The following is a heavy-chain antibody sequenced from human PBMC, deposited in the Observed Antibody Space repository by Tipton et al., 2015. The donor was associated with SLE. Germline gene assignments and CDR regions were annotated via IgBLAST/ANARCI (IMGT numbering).Heavy chain of an antibody. CDR1: GGSISSGDCY. CDR3: ARVERWVQNRGVDS. CDR2: IYYSGST. D-gene: IGHD5-24*01. Sequence: TLSLTCTVSGGSISSGDCYWTWIRQLPGQGLVWIVYIYYSGSTSYNSSLKSRLTISMDTSKNQFSLKLTSVTAADTAMYYCARVERWVQNRGVDSWGQGTLVTVSS. J-gene: IGHJ5*01. V-gene: IGHV4-31*03.